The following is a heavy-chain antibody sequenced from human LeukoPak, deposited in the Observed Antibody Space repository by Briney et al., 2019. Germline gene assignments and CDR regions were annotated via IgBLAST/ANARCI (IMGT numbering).Heavy chain of an antibody. CDR1: GFTFDDYG. V-gene: IGHV3-20*01. J-gene: IGHJ5*02. Sequence: GGSLRLSCAASGFTFDDYGMSWVRQAPGKGLEWVSGINWNGGSTGYADSVKGRFTISRDNAKSSLYLQMNSLRAEDTALYHCARDEEGYYDILTGYSPNWFDPWGQGTLVTVSS. CDR3: ARDEEGYYDILTGYSPNWFDP. D-gene: IGHD3-9*01. CDR2: INWNGGST.